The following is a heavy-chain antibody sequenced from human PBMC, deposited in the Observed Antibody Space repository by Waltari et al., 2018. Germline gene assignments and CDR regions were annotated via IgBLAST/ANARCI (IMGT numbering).Heavy chain of an antibody. CDR2: IYSTGGT. D-gene: IGHD6-6*01. CDR1: GFTVSNIY. CDR3: ATRMVLAARN. Sequence: EVQLVESGGGLIQPGGSLGLACEASGFTVSNIYMSWVRQAPGKGLEWVSLIYSTGGTAYADSVKGRFTISRDNSKNTLYLQMNSLRADDTAVYYCATRMVLAARNWGQGTLVTVSS. J-gene: IGHJ4*02. V-gene: IGHV3-53*01.